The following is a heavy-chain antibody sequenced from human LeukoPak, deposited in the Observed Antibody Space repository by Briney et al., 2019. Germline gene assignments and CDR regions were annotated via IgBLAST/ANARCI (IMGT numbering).Heavy chain of an antibody. D-gene: IGHD6-13*01. J-gene: IGHJ4*02. CDR1: GGSFSGYY. CDR2: IYTSGST. CDR3: AREGVSSWYSFDY. Sequence: SETLSLTCAVYGGSFSGYYWSWIRQPAGKGLEWIGRIYTSGSTNYNPSLKSRVTMSVDTSKNQFSLKLSSVTAADTAVYYCAREGVSSWYSFDYWGQGTLVTVSS. V-gene: IGHV4-4*07.